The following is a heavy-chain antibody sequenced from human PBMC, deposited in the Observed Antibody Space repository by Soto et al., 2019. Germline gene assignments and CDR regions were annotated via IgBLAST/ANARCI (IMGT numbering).Heavy chain of an antibody. J-gene: IGHJ5*02. D-gene: IGHD6-19*01. Sequence: QVQLVQSGAEVKKPGASVKVSCKASGYTFTSYDINWVRQATGQGLEWMGWMNPNSGNTGYAQKFQGRVTMTRNTSISTAYMERSSLRSEDTAVYYCASRGGLIAVAGLDPWGQGTLVTVSS. CDR2: MNPNSGNT. V-gene: IGHV1-8*01. CDR3: ASRGGLIAVAGLDP. CDR1: GYTFTSYD.